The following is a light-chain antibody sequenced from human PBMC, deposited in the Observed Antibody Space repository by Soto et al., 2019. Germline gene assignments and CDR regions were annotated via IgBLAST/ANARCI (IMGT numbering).Light chain of an antibody. J-gene: IGKJ4*01. CDR3: QPSYSTPA. Sequence: DIEMTQSPSSLSVSVGDSVTINCRTSQSIATYLNWYQQKPGKAPKLLIYAASSLQSGVPPRFSGSGSGTDFTLTISSLQPEDSATYYCQPSYSTPAFGGGTKVDIK. CDR2: AAS. V-gene: IGKV1-39*01. CDR1: QSIATY.